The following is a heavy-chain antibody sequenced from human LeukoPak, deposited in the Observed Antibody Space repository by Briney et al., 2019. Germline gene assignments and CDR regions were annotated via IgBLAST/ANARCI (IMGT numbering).Heavy chain of an antibody. CDR2: ISHSGSHT. CDR1: GFTFSSYA. Sequence: GGSLRLSCAASGFTFSSYAMSWVRQAPGKGLEWLSGISHSGSHTYYADSVKGRFTISRDNSKNTLYLQMSSLRVGDTAVCYCAKDRFAMLVVVTQNDYWGQGTLVTVSS. D-gene: IGHD3-22*01. V-gene: IGHV3-23*01. CDR3: AKDRFAMLVVVTQNDY. J-gene: IGHJ4*02.